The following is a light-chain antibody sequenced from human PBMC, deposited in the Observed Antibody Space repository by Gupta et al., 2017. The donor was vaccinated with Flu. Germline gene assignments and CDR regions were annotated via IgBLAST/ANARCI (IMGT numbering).Light chain of an antibody. V-gene: IGKV1-5*03. J-gene: IGKJ3*01. CDR1: QSISTW. CDR2: RAS. Sequence: DIQMTQSPSTLSASVGDRVTITCRASQSISTWLAWYQQKPGKAPKLLIYRASSLESGVPSRFSGGGSGTEFTLTISSLQPGDFATYYCQQYHSYFTFGPGTKVDI. CDR3: QQYHSYFT.